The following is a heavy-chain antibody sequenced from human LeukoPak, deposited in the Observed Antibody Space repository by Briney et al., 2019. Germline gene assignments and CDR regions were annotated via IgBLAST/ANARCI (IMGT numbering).Heavy chain of an antibody. Sequence: GGSLRLSCAASGFTFSSYAMSWVRQAPGKGLEWVSTISGSGGSTYFADSVKGRFTISRDISKNTVFLQMNSLRAEDTAVYYCAKDSSPSTSAYFDYWGLGTLVTVSS. J-gene: IGHJ4*02. CDR2: ISGSGGST. D-gene: IGHD2-2*01. CDR1: GFTFSSYA. V-gene: IGHV3-23*01. CDR3: AKDSSPSTSAYFDY.